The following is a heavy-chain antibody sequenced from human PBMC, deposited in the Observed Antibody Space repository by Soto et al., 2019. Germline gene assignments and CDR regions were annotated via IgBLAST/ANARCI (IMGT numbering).Heavy chain of an antibody. V-gene: IGHV5-51*01. CDR2: IYPGDSDT. CDR3: AEIKSWKGKNGY. J-gene: IGHJ4*02. CDR1: GDSFTGYW. Sequence: PGESLKISCNGSGDSFTGYWIGWVRQMPGKGLEWMGIIYPGDSDTRYSPSFQGQVTISADKSISTAYLQWSSLKASGNPIEYWAEIKSWKGKNGYWGQGTLDSVSS. D-gene: IGHD1-1*01.